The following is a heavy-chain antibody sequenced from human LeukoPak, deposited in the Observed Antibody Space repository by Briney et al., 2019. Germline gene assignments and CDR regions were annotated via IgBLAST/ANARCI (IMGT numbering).Heavy chain of an antibody. CDR3: EREAPYNISRVGFDY. V-gene: IGHV1-46*01. Sequence: ASVKVSCKASGYTFSSYYMHWVRQAPGQGLEWMGIINPSVGTTSYSQKFQGRVTMTRDTSTCTVYMELSSLRSEDTAVYYCEREAPYNISRVGFDYWGQGTLVIVSS. CDR1: GYTFSSYY. D-gene: IGHD3-10*01. CDR2: INPSVGTT. J-gene: IGHJ4*02.